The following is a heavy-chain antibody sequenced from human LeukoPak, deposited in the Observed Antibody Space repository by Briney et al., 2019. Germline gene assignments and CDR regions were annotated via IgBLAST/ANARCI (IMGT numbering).Heavy chain of an antibody. CDR2: ISAYNGNT. CDR3: ARDPLPNVLSAFDI. J-gene: IGHJ3*02. Sequence: SVKVSCKASGYTFTSYGISWVRQAPGQGLEWMGWISAYNGNTNYAQKLQGRVTMTTDTSTSTAYMELRSLRSDDTAVYYCARDPLPNVLSAFDIWGRGTMVTVSS. V-gene: IGHV1-18*01. D-gene: IGHD2-15*01. CDR1: GYTFTSYG.